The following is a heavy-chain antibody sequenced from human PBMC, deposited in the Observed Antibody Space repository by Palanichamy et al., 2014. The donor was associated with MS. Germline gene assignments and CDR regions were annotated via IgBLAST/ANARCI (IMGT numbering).Heavy chain of an antibody. Sequence: QVQLVESGGGVVQPGGSLRLSCAASGFIFSSYGMHWVRQAPGKGLEWVAFIQYDGNRKYYVDSVKGRFTISRDNSKNTVFLQMNSLRSEDTAVYYCAKDPGKVERRPNWSDPWGQGTQVTVST. J-gene: IGHJ5*02. CDR1: GFIFSSYG. CDR3: AKDPGKVERRPNWSDP. V-gene: IGHV3-30*02. CDR2: IQYDGNRK. D-gene: IGHD1-1*01.